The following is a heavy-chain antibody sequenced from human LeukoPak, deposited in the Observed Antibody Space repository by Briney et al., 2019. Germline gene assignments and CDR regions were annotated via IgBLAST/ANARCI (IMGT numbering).Heavy chain of an antibody. CDR3: ARPAAVDY. CDR2: INPNRGST. Sequence: ASVKVSFKASGYTFTGYYMHWVRQAPGQGREWMGWINPNRGSTNYAQKFQGRVTITRETAISTAYMELSRLRSDDTAVYYCARPAAVDYWGQGTLVTVSS. V-gene: IGHV1-2*02. D-gene: IGHD6-13*01. CDR1: GYTFTGYY. J-gene: IGHJ4*02.